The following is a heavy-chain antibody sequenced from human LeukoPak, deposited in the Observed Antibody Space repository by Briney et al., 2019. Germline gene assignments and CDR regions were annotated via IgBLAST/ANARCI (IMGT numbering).Heavy chain of an antibody. V-gene: IGHV1-46*01. CDR2: INPSGGST. J-gene: IGHJ4*02. CDR1: GYTFTSCY. CDR3: ARQEIGGSYGGYYFDY. D-gene: IGHD1-26*01. Sequence: ASVKVSYKASGYTFTSCYMHWVRQATGQGLEWMGIINPSGGSTGYAQKFQGRVTMTRDMSTSTVYMELSSLRSEDTAVYYCARQEIGGSYGGYYFDYWGQGTLATVSS.